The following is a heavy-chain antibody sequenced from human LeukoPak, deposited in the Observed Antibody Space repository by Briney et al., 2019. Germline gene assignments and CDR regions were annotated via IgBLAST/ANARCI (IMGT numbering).Heavy chain of an antibody. V-gene: IGHV3-21*01. J-gene: IGHJ4*02. CDR1: GFTFSSYS. CDR2: ISSSSSCI. CDR3: ARSGGSGSYYMPYYFDY. Sequence: GGSLRLSCAASGFTFSSYSMNWVRQAPGKGLEWVSSISSSSSCIYYADSVKGRFTISRDNAKNSLYLQMNSLRAEDTAVYYCARSGGSGSYYMPYYFDYWGQGTLVTVSS. D-gene: IGHD3-10*01.